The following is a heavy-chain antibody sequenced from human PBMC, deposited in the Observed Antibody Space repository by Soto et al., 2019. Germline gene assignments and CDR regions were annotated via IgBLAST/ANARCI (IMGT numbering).Heavy chain of an antibody. CDR2: IKEGGSEE. J-gene: IGHJ4*02. Sequence: GGSLRISCAASGFTFSTYWMSWVRQAPGKGLEWVANIKEGGSEEYYVDSVKGQFTISRDNAKNSLYLQMNGLRAEDTAVYYCARAKDFYNSGWYSDYFDYWGQGALVTVSS. D-gene: IGHD6-19*01. CDR3: ARAKDFYNSGWYSDYFDY. CDR1: GFTFSTYW. V-gene: IGHV3-7*01.